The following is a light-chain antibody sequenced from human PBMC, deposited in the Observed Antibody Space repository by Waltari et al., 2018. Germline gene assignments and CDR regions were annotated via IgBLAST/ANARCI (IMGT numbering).Light chain of an antibody. CDR3: QQYYTSPRT. Sequence: ETVLTQSPGTLSVSPGERATLSCRASQSISSNFLAWYQQRPGQTPRPLIYSVSKRAPGIPARFSGSGSGTDFTLTITRLEPEDGAVYYCQQYYTSPRTFGGGTKVEVK. V-gene: IGKV3-20*01. CDR1: QSISSNF. J-gene: IGKJ4*01. CDR2: SVS.